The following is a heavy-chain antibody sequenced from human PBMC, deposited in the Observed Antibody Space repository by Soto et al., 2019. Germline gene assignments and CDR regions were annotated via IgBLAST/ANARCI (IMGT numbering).Heavy chain of an antibody. CDR3: AKGSYYDSSDS. J-gene: IGHJ4*02. CDR1: GFIFSSYA. V-gene: IGHV3-23*01. D-gene: IGHD3-22*01. CDR2: ISGSGGST. Sequence: GSMRLSCAASGFIFSSYAMSWVRQAPGKGLEWVSGISGSGGSTYYADSVKGRFTISRDNSKNTLYLQMNSLRAEDTAVYYCAKGSYYDSSDSWGQGTLVTVSS.